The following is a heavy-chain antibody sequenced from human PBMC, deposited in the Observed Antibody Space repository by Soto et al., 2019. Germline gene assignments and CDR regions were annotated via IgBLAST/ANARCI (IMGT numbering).Heavy chain of an antibody. V-gene: IGHV3-30*18. Sequence: GGSLRLSCAAPGFTFSSYGMHWVRQAPGKGLEWVAVISYDGSNKYYADSVKGRFTISRDNSKNTLYLQMNSLRAEDTAVYYCANCFSSSWYTGAFDIWGQGTMVT. D-gene: IGHD6-13*01. CDR2: ISYDGSNK. J-gene: IGHJ3*02. CDR1: GFTFSSYG. CDR3: ANCFSSSWYTGAFDI.